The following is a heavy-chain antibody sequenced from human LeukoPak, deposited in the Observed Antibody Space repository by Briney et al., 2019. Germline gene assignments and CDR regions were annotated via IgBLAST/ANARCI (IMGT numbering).Heavy chain of an antibody. J-gene: IGHJ4*02. CDR2: ISHDGSNK. D-gene: IGHD4-17*01. V-gene: IGHV3-30*18. CDR1: GFTFSSYG. CDR3: AKPQTRPTDYFDY. Sequence: GRSLRLSCAASGFTFSSYGMHWVRQAPGKGLEWVAVISHDGSNKYYADSVKGRFTISRDNSKNTLYLQMNSLRAEDTAVYYCAKPQTRPTDYFDYWGQGTLVTVSS.